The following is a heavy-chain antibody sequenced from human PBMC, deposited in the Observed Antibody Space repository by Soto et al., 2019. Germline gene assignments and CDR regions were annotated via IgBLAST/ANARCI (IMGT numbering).Heavy chain of an antibody. D-gene: IGHD2-8*01. CDR2: ISAYSGNT. V-gene: IGHV1-18*01. CDR1: GYTFTSYG. J-gene: IGHJ6*02. CDR3: ARGGKYCTNGVSSFYGMDV. Sequence: QVQLVQSGAEVKKPGASVKVSCKASGYTFTSYGISWVRQAPGQGLEWMGWISAYSGNTDYAQKLQGRVTMTTDTSTSTAYMELRSLRSVDTAVYYCARGGKYCTNGVSSFYGMDVWGQGTTVTVSS.